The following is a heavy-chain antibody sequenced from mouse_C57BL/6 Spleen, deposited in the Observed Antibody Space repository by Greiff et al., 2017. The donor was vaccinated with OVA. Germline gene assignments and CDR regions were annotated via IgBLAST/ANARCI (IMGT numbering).Heavy chain of an antibody. Sequence: EVMLVESGGGLVKPGGSLKLSCAASGFTFSDYGMHWVRQAPEKGLEWVAYISSGSSTIYYAATVKGRFTISRDNAKNTLFLQMTRLRSEDTAMYYCARDGEDYAMDYWGQGTSVTVAS. J-gene: IGHJ4*01. V-gene: IGHV5-17*01. CDR1: GFTFSDYG. CDR2: ISSGSSTI. CDR3: ARDGEDYAMDY. D-gene: IGHD2-13*01.